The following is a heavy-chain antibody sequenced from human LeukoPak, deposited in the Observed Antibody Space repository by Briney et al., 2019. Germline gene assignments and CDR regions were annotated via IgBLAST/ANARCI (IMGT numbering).Heavy chain of an antibody. V-gene: IGHV3-53*01. CDR3: ARGPSYDSSGYYYFDY. CDR1: GFTVSSNY. CDR2: IYSGGST. D-gene: IGHD3-22*01. J-gene: IGHJ4*02. Sequence: GGSLRLSCAASGFTVSSNYMSWVRQAPGKGLEWVSVIYSGGSTYYADSVKGRFTISRDNSKNTLYLQMNSLRAEDTAVYYCARGPSYDSSGYYYFDYWGQGTLVTVSS.